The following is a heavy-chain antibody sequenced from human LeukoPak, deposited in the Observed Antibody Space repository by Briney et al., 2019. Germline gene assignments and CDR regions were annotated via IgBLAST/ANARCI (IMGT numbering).Heavy chain of an antibody. D-gene: IGHD1-26*01. V-gene: IGHV3-7*05. Sequence: TGGSLTLSCAASGFTFSNYWMSWVRQAPEKRLEWVANIKEDGSVKYYVDSVKGRFTISRDNAKNSLYLHMNSLRVEDRAVYYCARGSGWLDPWGQGTLVTVCS. CDR3: ARGSGWLDP. J-gene: IGHJ5*02. CDR1: GFTFSNYW. CDR2: IKEDGSVK.